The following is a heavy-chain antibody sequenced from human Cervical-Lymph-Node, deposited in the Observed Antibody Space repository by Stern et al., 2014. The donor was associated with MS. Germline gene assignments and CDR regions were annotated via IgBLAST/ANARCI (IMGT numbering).Heavy chain of an antibody. V-gene: IGHV3-11*01. CDR3: ARHQEYQLEGGNFSYGMDV. J-gene: IGHJ6*02. Sequence: VQLVESGGGLVKPGGSLRLSCAASGFTFSDLYMSWIRQAPGKGLEYVSFISSRGTIIFYADSVKGRFTVSRDNTKNSLFLQMNSLRAEDTAVYYCARHQEYQLEGGNFSYGMDVWGQGTTVTVS. D-gene: IGHD2-2*01. CDR1: GFTFSDLY. CDR2: ISSRGTII.